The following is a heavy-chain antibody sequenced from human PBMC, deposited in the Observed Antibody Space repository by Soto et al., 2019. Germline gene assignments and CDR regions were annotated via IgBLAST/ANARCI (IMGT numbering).Heavy chain of an antibody. CDR1: GGSISSSSYY. CDR2: TSHDGVT. V-gene: IGHV4-39*07. D-gene: IGHD3-22*01. J-gene: IGHJ5*02. Sequence: SETLSLTCTVPGGSISSSSYYWGWIRQPPGKGLEWIGETSHDGVTNYNPSLEGRVTISIDKSKNQFYLDLNSVTAADTAMYFCARYSPPKKSYDSNPGWFDPWGQGTLVTVSS. CDR3: ARYSPPKKSYDSNPGWFDP.